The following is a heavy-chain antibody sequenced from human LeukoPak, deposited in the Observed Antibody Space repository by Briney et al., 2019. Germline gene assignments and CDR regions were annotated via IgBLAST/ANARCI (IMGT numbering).Heavy chain of an antibody. J-gene: IGHJ4*02. Sequence: GGSRRLSCAASGFTFSDAWMSWVRQAPGKGLEWVGRIKSKTDGGTTDYAAPVKGRFTISRDDSKNTLYLQMNSLKTEDTAVYYCTTDLSERYYFDYWGQETLVTVSS. CDR3: TTDLSERYYFDY. CDR1: GFTFSDAW. D-gene: IGHD5/OR15-5a*01. CDR2: IKSKTDGGTT. V-gene: IGHV3-15*01.